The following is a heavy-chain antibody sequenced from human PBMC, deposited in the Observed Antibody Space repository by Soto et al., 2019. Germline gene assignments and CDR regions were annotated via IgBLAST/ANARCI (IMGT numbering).Heavy chain of an antibody. CDR1: GFTFDDYA. CDR3: AKDMEYSSSWFDY. Sequence: EVQLVESGGGLVQPGRSLRLSCAASGFTFDDYAMHWVRQSPGKGLEWVSGISWHSGSIGYADSVKGRFTISRDNAKNSLYLQMNSLRDEDTALYYCAKDMEYSSSWFDYWGQGTLVTVSS. CDR2: ISWHSGSI. D-gene: IGHD6-13*01. J-gene: IGHJ4*02. V-gene: IGHV3-9*01.